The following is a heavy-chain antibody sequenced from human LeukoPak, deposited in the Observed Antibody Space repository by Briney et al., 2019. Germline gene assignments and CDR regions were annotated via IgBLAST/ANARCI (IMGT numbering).Heavy chain of an antibody. D-gene: IGHD3-22*01. V-gene: IGHV1-18*01. Sequence: ASVKVSCKASGYTFTNYGISWVRQAPGQGLEWMGWISAYNGNTNYAQKLQGRVTMTTDTSTSTAYMELRSLRSDDTAVYYCARASTDHYYDSSGPYYFDYWGQGTLVTVSS. CDR3: ARASTDHYYDSSGPYYFDY. J-gene: IGHJ4*02. CDR2: ISAYNGNT. CDR1: GYTFTNYG.